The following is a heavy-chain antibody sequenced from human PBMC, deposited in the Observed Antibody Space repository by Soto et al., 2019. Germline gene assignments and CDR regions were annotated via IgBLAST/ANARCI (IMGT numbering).Heavy chain of an antibody. CDR3: AKDQGTGLIPYYFDY. J-gene: IGHJ4*02. Sequence: QVQLVESGGGVVQPGRSLRLSCAASGFSFSIFDMHWVRQAPGKGLEWVAVMSHDGSNRYYSDPVKGRFTISRDNSKNTLYLQMNSLRAEDTAVYYCAKDQGTGLIPYYFDYWGQGTLVTVSS. D-gene: IGHD1-1*01. V-gene: IGHV3-30*18. CDR1: GFSFSIFD. CDR2: MSHDGSNR.